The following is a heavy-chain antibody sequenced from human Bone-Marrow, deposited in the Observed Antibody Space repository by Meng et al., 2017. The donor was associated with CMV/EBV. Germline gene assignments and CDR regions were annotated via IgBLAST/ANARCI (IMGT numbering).Heavy chain of an antibody. CDR2: VFYSGNT. CDR3: ARDQVRSRGHYFDY. D-gene: IGHD3-10*01. J-gene: IGHJ4*02. Sequence: SGTLSLTCTVSGGPITTHYWGWIRQSPGKGLEWIGSVFYSGNTYYNPSLKGRVTTSLDTSSNQFYLEVRSVTAADTAIYYCARDQVRSRGHYFDYWGQGKLVTVSS. CDR1: GGPITTHY. V-gene: IGHV4-39*07.